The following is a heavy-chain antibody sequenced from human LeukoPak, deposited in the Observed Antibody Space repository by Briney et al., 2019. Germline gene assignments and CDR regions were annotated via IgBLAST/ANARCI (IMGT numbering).Heavy chain of an antibody. CDR3: AKDGGAYCSGTSC. CDR1: GFTFSSYA. D-gene: IGHD2-2*01. V-gene: IGHV3-23*01. J-gene: IGHJ4*02. CDR2: ISGSGDNT. Sequence: GGSLRLSCAASGFTFSSYAMSWVRQAPGKGLEWVVGISGSGDNTYYADSVKGRFTISRDNSKNTLYLQMNSLRVEDMAVYYCAKDGGAYCSGTSCWGQGTLVTVSS.